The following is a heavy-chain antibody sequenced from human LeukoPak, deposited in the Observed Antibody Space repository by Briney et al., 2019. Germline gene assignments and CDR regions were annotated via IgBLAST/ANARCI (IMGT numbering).Heavy chain of an antibody. CDR3: ASSSGRGAFDI. CDR2: INHSGST. J-gene: IGHJ3*02. CDR1: GGSFSGYY. D-gene: IGHD6-19*01. V-gene: IGHV4-34*01. Sequence: PETLSLTCAVYGGSFSGYYWSWIRQPPGKGLEWIGEINHSGSTNYNPSLKSRVTISVDTSKNQFSLKLSSVTAADTAVYYCASSSGRGAFDIWGQGTMVTVSS.